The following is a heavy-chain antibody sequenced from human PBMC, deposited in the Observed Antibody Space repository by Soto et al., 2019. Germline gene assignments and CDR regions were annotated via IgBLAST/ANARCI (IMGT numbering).Heavy chain of an antibody. CDR3: AKDGGYSYGPYDY. Sequence: GGSLRLSCAASGFTFSSYWMSWVRQAPGKGLEWVANIKQDRSEKYYVDSVKGRFTISRDNAKNSLYLQMNSLRAEDTAVYYCAKDGGYSYGPYDYWGQGTLVTVSS. J-gene: IGHJ4*02. D-gene: IGHD5-18*01. CDR2: IKQDRSEK. V-gene: IGHV3-7*01. CDR1: GFTFSSYW.